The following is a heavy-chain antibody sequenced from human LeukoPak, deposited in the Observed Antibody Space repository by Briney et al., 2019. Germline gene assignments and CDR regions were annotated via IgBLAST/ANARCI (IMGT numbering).Heavy chain of an antibody. CDR1: GFDFSNYG. CDR2: IQYDGTNK. J-gene: IGHJ5*02. CDR3: ARSSSSQTAEDL. V-gene: IGHV3-30*02. D-gene: IGHD2-21*02. Sequence: GGSLRLSCAASGFDFSNYGMHWVRQAPGKGLEWVSFIQYDGTNKYFGDSVRGRFTISRDNSKNMLYLQMNSLRVEDTAIYYCARSSSSQTAEDLWGQGALVTVSS.